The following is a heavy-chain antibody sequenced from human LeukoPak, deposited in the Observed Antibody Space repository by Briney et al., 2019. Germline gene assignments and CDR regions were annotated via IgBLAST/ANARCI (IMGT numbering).Heavy chain of an antibody. CDR2: INHSGST. CDR1: GGSFSGYY. V-gene: IGHV4-34*01. J-gene: IGHJ6*02. CDR3: ARAKGDFWSGYYAAPINRPSGMDV. Sequence: SETLSLTCAVYGGSFSGYYWSWIRQPPGMGLEWIGEINHSGSTNYNPSLKSRVTISVDTSKNQFSLKLSSVTAADTAVYYCARAKGDFWSGYYAAPINRPSGMDVWGQGTTVTVSS. D-gene: IGHD3-3*01.